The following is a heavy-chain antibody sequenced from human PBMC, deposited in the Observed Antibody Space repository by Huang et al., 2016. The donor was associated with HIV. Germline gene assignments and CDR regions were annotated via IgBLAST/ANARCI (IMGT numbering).Heavy chain of an antibody. Sequence: QVHLQQCGAGLLKSAETLSLTCAVYGGSLSGYYWSWLRQTPGKGLEWIGEINHLGSPNYNPSLKSRVSISMDGSKKQFSLKLRSISDADTAVYFCARDATKNPRGWFDPWGQGTLVTVSS. CDR1: GGSLSGYY. D-gene: IGHD3-10*01. CDR3: ARDATKNPRGWFDP. J-gene: IGHJ5*02. V-gene: IGHV4-34*02. CDR2: INHLGSP.